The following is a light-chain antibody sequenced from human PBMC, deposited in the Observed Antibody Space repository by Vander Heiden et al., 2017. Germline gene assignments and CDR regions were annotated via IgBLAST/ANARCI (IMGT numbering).Light chain of an antibody. CDR1: SIGSKG. CDR2: DNR. Sequence: SYVLTQPPSVSVAPGQTATLTCGGNSIGSKGVQWSQQRPGQAPVLVVYDNRDRPSGIPERISGSNSGNTATLTISRVEAGDEADYYCQVWDSISDVGVFGGGTKLTVL. V-gene: IGLV3-21*02. J-gene: IGLJ2*01. CDR3: QVWDSISDVGV.